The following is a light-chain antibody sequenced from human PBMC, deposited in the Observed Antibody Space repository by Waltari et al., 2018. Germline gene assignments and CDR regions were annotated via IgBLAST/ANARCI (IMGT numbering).Light chain of an antibody. J-gene: IGLJ7*01. CDR3: QVWDSSTAV. CDR1: NIGGKN. V-gene: IGLV3-9*01. CDR2: RDK. Sequence: SYDLTQPLSVSVALGQTARITCGGHNIGGKNVPWSQQKPGQAPPLVIYRDKNRPSRIPERFSGSNSENTATLTITGAQGADEADYYCQVWDSSTAVFGGGTQLTVL.